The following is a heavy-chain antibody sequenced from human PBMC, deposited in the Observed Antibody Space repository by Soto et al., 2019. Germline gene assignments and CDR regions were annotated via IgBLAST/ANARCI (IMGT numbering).Heavy chain of an antibody. V-gene: IGHV3-23*01. D-gene: IGHD1-26*01. CDR1: GFTFSSYA. CDR2: ISGSGGST. CDR3: ARRGSGSYYDY. J-gene: IGHJ4*02. Sequence: EVQLLESGGGLVQPGGSLRLSCVASGFTFSSYAMRWVRQAPVKGLEWVSAISGSGGSTYYADSVKGRFTISRDNSKNTLYLQMHSLRAEDTAVYYCARRGSGSYYDYWGQGTLVTVSS.